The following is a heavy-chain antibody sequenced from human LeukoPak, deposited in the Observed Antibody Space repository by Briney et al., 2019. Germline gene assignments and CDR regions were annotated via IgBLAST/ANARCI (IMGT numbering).Heavy chain of an antibody. D-gene: IGHD6-13*01. CDR1: GYTFTSYD. CDR2: INPNSGNT. J-gene: IGHJ6*02. Sequence: ASVKVSCKASGYTFTSYDINWVRQATGQGLEWMGWINPNSGNTGYAQKFQGRVTMTRNTSIRTAYMELSSLRSEHTAVYYCARGYSSSLGHYYYGMDVWGQGTTVTVSS. CDR3: ARGYSSSLGHYYYGMDV. V-gene: IGHV1-8*01.